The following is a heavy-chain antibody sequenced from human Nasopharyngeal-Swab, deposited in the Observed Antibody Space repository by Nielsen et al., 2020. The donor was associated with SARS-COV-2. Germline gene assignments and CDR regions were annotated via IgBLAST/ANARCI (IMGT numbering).Heavy chain of an antibody. J-gene: IGHJ5*01. Sequence: GESLKISCAASGFTFSSYGFHWVRQAPGKGLEWVAAISYDGTNKYYADSVKGRFTISRDNAKNSLFLQMNSLRAEETAIYYCVRGSYGHYDSWGQGALITVSS. CDR1: GFTFSSYG. CDR3: VRGSYGHYDS. V-gene: IGHV3-30-3*01. CDR2: ISYDGTNK. D-gene: IGHD4-17*01.